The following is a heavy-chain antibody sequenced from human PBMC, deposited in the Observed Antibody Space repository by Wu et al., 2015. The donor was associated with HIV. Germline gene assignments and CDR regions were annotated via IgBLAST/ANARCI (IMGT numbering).Heavy chain of an antibody. CDR3: ARNTDSVATSLYSLGV. D-gene: IGHD6-19*01. Sequence: QVHLVQFGAEVKKPGSSVKVTCKASGDGFTSYAVSWVRQAPGQGLEWMGGIIPIYGTANYAQKFQGRVTITADESTKKAYLEIASLRSDDTAVYYCARNTDSVATSLYSLGVWGQGTTVTVSS. CDR2: IIPIYGTA. J-gene: IGHJ6*02. CDR1: GDGFTSYA. V-gene: IGHV1-69*12.